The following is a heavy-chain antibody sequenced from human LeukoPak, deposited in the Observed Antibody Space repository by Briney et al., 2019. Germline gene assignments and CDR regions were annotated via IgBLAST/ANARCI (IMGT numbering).Heavy chain of an antibody. CDR2: IYYSGST. Sequence: SETLSLTCTLSGGSISSSSYYWGWIRQPPGKGLEWIGSIYYSGSTYYNPSLKSRVTISVDTSKNQFSLKLSSVTAADTAVYYCARSTPLVVPFDYWGQGTLVTVSS. CDR3: ARSTPLVVPFDY. J-gene: IGHJ4*02. V-gene: IGHV4-39*01. D-gene: IGHD2-2*01. CDR1: GGSISSSSYY.